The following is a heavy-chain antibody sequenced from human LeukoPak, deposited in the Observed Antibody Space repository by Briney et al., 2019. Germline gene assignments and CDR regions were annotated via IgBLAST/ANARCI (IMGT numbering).Heavy chain of an antibody. J-gene: IGHJ4*02. CDR3: VKARMPHCGTDCLES. V-gene: IGHV3-23*01. Sequence: GESLRLSCAASGFTFSNYGMGWARQAAGKGRGWVSVIRGSGGVTYYADSVKGRFTISRDNSKNTLYLQMNSLRAEDTAVYYCVKARMPHCGTDCLESWGQGTLVTVSS. CDR2: IRGSGGVT. CDR1: GFTFSNYG. D-gene: IGHD2-21*02.